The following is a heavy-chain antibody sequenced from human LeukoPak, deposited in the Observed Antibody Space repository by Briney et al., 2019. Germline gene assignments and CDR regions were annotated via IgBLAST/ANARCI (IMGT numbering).Heavy chain of an antibody. J-gene: IGHJ4*02. CDR1: LHTLPSYV. V-gene: IGHV1-18*01. Sequence: AAVNVSCKACLHTLPSYVISWVRPAPGQGGKWMGRINVFGKTTYTQQFQGRAIIPTDKSTNIAYMELRSLRSDDTAVYFCARVGNYDSSKLHFDYWGQGTLATVSS. CDR2: INVFGKT. CDR3: ARVGNYDSSKLHFDY. D-gene: IGHD3-22*01.